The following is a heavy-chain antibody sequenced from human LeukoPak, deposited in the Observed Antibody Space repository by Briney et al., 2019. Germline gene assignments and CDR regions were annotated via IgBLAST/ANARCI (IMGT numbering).Heavy chain of an antibody. J-gene: IGHJ4*02. CDR1: GDSVSSNSAA. Sequence: SQTLSLTCAISGDSVSSNSAAWNWIRQSPSRGLEWLGRTYYRSKWYNDYAVSVKSRITINPDTSKNQFSLQLNSVTPEDTAVYYCARGTFNFFRIAARPIDYWGQGTLVTVSS. V-gene: IGHV6-1*01. D-gene: IGHD6-6*01. CDR3: ARGTFNFFRIAARPIDY. CDR2: TYYRSKWYN.